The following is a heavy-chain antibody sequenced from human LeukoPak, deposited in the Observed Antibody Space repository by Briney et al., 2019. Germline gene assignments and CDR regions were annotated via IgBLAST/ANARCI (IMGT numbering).Heavy chain of an antibody. CDR2: ISGSGGST. V-gene: IGHV3-23*01. CDR3: AKEVSVYGSGSTYDY. J-gene: IGHJ4*02. Sequence: GGSLRLSCVASGFTFGKYWMSWVRQAPGKGLEWVSAISGSGGSTYYADSVKGRFTISRDNSKNTLYLQMNSLRAEDTAVYYCAKEVSVYGSGSTYDYWGQGTLVTVSS. D-gene: IGHD3-10*01. CDR1: GFTFGKYW.